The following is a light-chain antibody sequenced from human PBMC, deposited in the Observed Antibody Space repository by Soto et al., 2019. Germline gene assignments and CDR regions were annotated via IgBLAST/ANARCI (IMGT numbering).Light chain of an antibody. Sequence: EILVTQSPATLSVSPGERATLSCRANANVNNNLAWYQQFPGQAPRLLIYGASTRATTIPARFSGSGSGTDFTLTISSLQSGDVAVYYCQQYQAWPLAFGGETKVEIK. J-gene: IGKJ4*01. CDR1: ANVNNN. V-gene: IGKV3-15*01. CDR3: QQYQAWPLA. CDR2: GAS.